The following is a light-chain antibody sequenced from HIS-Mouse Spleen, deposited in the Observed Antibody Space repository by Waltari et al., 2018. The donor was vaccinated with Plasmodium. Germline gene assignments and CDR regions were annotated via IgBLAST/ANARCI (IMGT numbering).Light chain of an antibody. CDR2: GAS. CDR1: QSVSSSY. Sequence: EIVLTQSPGTLSLSPGERATLSCRASQSVSSSYLAWYQQKPGQAPRLLILGASSRATGIPDRFSGSGSGTDFTLTISRLEPEDFAVYYCQQYYSYPRTFGQGTKVEIK. V-gene: IGKV3-20*01. CDR3: QQYYSYPRT. J-gene: IGKJ1*01.